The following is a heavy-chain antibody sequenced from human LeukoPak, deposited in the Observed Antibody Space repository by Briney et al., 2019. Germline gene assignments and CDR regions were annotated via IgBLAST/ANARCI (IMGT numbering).Heavy chain of an antibody. J-gene: IGHJ4*02. CDR1: GFTFSNYG. CDR2: ISGSGNST. CDR3: AKDRRYSSGWYSGED. D-gene: IGHD6-19*01. V-gene: IGHV3-23*01. Sequence: GGSLRLSCAASGFTFSNYGMSWVRQAPGKGLEWVSAISGSGNSTYYADSVKGRFTISRDNSKNTLYLQMNSLRAEDTAVYYCAKDRRYSSGWYSGEDWGQGTLVTFSS.